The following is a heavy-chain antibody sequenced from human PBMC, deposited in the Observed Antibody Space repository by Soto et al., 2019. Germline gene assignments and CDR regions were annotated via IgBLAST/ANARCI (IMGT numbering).Heavy chain of an antibody. D-gene: IGHD4-4*01. CDR1: GFTFSSYA. CDR3: AKRPCSNYVRWFDP. Sequence: PGGSLRLSCAASGFTFSSYAMSWVRQAPGKGLEWVSAISGSGGSTYYADSVKGRFTISRENAKNTLYLQMNSLRAEDTAVYYCAKRPCSNYVRWFDPWGQGTLVTVSS. CDR2: ISGSGGST. J-gene: IGHJ5*02. V-gene: IGHV3-23*01.